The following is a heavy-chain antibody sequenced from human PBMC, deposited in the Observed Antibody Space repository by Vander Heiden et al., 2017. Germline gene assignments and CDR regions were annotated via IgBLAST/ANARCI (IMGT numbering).Heavy chain of an antibody. CDR1: GFTLGDYA. D-gene: IGHD3-22*01. CDR2: IRSKAYGGTT. CDR3: TRDRDDSSGYYTKIDAFDI. Sequence: EVQLVESGGGLVQPGRHLRLSCTVSGFTLGDYAMSWFRQAPGKGLEWVGFIRSKAYGGTTEYAASVKGRFTISRDDSKSIAYLQMNSLKTEDTAVYYCTRDRDDSSGYYTKIDAFDIWGQGTMVTVSS. J-gene: IGHJ3*02. V-gene: IGHV3-49*03.